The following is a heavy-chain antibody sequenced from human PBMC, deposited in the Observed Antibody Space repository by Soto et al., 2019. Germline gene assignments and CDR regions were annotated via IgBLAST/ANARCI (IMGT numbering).Heavy chain of an antibody. CDR3: ATYGSGRYYFDY. Sequence: QLQLQESGSGLVKPSQTLSLTCAVSGGSISSGGYSWSWLRQPPGKGLEWIGYIYHSGSTYYNPSLKSRVTISVDRSKNQFSLKLSSVTAADTAVYYCATYGSGRYYFDYWGQGTLVTVSS. CDR1: GGSISSGGYS. V-gene: IGHV4-30-2*01. D-gene: IGHD3-10*01. J-gene: IGHJ4*02. CDR2: IYHSGST.